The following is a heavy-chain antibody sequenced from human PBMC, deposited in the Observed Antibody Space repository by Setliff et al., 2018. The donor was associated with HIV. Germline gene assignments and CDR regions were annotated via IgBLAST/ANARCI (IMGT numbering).Heavy chain of an antibody. Sequence: GGSLRLSCAASGFTFSSYWMHWVRQAPGKGLVWVSRINSDGSSTSYADSVKGRFTISRDNAKNTVYLQMNSLRAEDTAVYYCAKGRAGYSFDYWGQGTLVTVSS. CDR1: GFTFSSYW. CDR3: AKGRAGYSFDY. J-gene: IGHJ4*02. CDR2: INSDGSST. V-gene: IGHV3-74*01. D-gene: IGHD6-13*01.